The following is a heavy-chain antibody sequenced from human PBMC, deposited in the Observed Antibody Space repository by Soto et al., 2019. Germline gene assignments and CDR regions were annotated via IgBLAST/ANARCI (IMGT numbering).Heavy chain of an antibody. V-gene: IGHV4-30-4*01. CDR2: IYYSGST. CDR1: GGSIGSGDYY. Sequence: SETLSLTCTVSGGSIGSGDYYWSGIRQPPGKGLEWIGYIYYSGSTYYNPSLKSRVTISVDTSKNQFSLKLSSVTAADTAVYYCARMTTVTTRVNYYYYGMDVLAKGPGSP. J-gene: IGHJ6*02. CDR3: ARMTTVTTRVNYYYYGMDV. D-gene: IGHD4-4*01.